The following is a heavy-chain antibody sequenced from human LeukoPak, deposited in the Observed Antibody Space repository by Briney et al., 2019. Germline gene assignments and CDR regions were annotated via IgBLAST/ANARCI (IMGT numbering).Heavy chain of an antibody. CDR1: GGSISSGGYS. Sequence: PSETLSLTCAVSGGSISSGGYSWSWIRQPPGKGLEWIGYIYHSGSTYYNPSLKSRVTISVDRSKNQFSLKLSSVTAADTAVYYCARDHYGDYERDAFDIWGQGTMVTVSS. CDR2: IYHSGST. J-gene: IGHJ3*02. D-gene: IGHD4-17*01. V-gene: IGHV4-30-2*01. CDR3: ARDHYGDYERDAFDI.